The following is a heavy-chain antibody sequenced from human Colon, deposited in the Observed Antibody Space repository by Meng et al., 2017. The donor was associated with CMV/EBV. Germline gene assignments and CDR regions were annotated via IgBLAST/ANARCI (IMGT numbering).Heavy chain of an antibody. J-gene: IGHJ4*02. CDR2: IHRDASGP. V-gene: IGHV3-30*02. CDR1: GFTLSDFA. D-gene: IGHD3-3*01. Sequence: GESLKISCAASGFTLSDFAMHWVRQTPGKGLEWVAFIHRDASGPFYADSVKGRFTISRDNSRNTLSLQMNSLTLEDTAVYYCAADFWIGAGYRGQGALVTVSS. CDR3: AADFWIGAGY.